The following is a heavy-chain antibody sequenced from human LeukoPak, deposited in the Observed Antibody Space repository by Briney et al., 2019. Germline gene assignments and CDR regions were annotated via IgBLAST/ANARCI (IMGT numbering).Heavy chain of an antibody. Sequence: GGSLRLSCAASGFTFSTYWMHWVRQDPGKGPVWVSRINSDGSSTICADSVKGRFTISRDNAKSTLYLQMNSLRAEDTAVYYCARSYGMDVWGQGTTVTVSS. J-gene: IGHJ6*02. V-gene: IGHV3-74*01. CDR2: INSDGSST. CDR1: GFTFSTYW. CDR3: ARSYGMDV.